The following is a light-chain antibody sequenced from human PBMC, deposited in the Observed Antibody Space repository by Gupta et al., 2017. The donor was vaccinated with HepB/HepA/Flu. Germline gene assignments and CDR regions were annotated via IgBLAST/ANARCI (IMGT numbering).Light chain of an antibody. CDR3: QLYENWPPWT. CDR1: QSVSD. Sequence: EIVMTLSPATLSVSQGQRAILSCRASQSVSDLAWYQHKPSQAPRLLIYGATTRAIGIPARFSGSGCGTEFTLTISSRQSEDFAVYNCQLYENWPPWTFGQGTQVEIK. J-gene: IGKJ1*01. CDR2: GAT. V-gene: IGKV3-15*01.